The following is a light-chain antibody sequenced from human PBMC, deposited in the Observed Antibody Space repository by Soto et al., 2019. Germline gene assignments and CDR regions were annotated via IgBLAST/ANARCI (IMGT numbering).Light chain of an antibody. CDR2: EVS. V-gene: IGLV2-14*01. CDR1: SSDVGNYKY. Sequence: QSALAQPASVSGSPGQSITISCTGTSSDVGNYKYVSWYQQHPGKAPKLMIYEVSNRPSGVSNRLSGSKSGNTASLTISGLQAEDETDYYCFSYTSSGTYVFGTGTKVT. CDR3: FSYTSSGTYV. J-gene: IGLJ1*01.